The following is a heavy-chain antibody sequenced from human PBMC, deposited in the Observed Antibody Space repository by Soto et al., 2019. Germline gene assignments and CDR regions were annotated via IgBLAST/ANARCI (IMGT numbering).Heavy chain of an antibody. CDR1: GGSISSSNW. J-gene: IGHJ5*02. CDR3: ARSYMVRGVANWFDP. Sequence: PSETLSLTCAVSGGSISSSNWWSWVRQPPGKGLEWIGEIYHSGSTNYNPSLKSRFTISVDKSKNQFSLKLSSVTAADTAVYYCARSYMVRGVANWFDPWGQGTLVTVS. CDR2: IYHSGST. D-gene: IGHD3-10*01. V-gene: IGHV4-4*02.